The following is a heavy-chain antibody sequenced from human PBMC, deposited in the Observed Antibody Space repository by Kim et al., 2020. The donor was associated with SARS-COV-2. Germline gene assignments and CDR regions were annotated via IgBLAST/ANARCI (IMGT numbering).Heavy chain of an antibody. D-gene: IGHD3-10*01. Sequence: GGSLRLSCAASGFTFDDYAMHWVRQAPGKGLEWVSGISWNSGSIGYADSVTGRFTISRDNAKNSLYLQMNSLRAEDTALYYCEKDIRLVRKGWGTRIGYYNGHGMDAWGQGTTVTVSS. CDR1: GFTFDDYA. J-gene: IGHJ6*02. V-gene: IGHV3-9*01. CDR2: ISWNSGSI. CDR3: EKDIRLVRKGWGTRIGYYNGHGMDA.